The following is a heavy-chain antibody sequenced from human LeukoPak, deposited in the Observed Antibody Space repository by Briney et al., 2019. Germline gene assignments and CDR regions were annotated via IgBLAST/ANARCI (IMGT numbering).Heavy chain of an antibody. J-gene: IGHJ6*03. CDR2: ISPYNGDT. V-gene: IGHV1-18*01. CDR3: ARGPSFSNSLYYYYYYMDV. CDR1: GYTFTTYG. Sequence: ASVKVSCKASGYTFTTYGISWVRQAPGQGLEWMGWISPYNGDTNYAQKLQGRVTMTTDTSTSTAYRELRSLRDDDTAVYFCARGPSFSNSLYYYYYYMDVWAKGTAVTVSS. D-gene: IGHD4-11*01.